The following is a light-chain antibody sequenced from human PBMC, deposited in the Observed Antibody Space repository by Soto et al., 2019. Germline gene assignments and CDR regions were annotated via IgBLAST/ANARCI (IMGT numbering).Light chain of an antibody. CDR3: QHYNNWPPMYT. CDR1: QSVSSN. Sequence: EIVMTQSPATLSVSPGERATLSCRASQSVSSNLAWYQQKPGQAPRLLIYGASTRATGIPARFSGSGSGTESTLTISSLQSEDFAVYYCQHYNNWPPMYTFGQGTKLEIK. V-gene: IGKV3-15*01. J-gene: IGKJ2*01. CDR2: GAS.